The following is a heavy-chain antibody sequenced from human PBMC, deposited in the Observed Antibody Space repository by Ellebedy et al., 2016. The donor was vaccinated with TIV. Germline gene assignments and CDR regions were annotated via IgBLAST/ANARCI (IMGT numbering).Heavy chain of an antibody. J-gene: IGHJ4*02. Sequence: GESLKISCAASGFTFSTYVMSSVRQAPGKGLEWVSGISASGGPTYYADSVKGRFTISRDNSRDILYLQMRRLRAEDTAIYYCAKDLMVDSSRESPFDYWGQGSLVTVSS. V-gene: IGHV3-23*01. D-gene: IGHD6-13*01. CDR3: AKDLMVDSSRESPFDY. CDR1: GFTFSTYV. CDR2: ISASGGPT.